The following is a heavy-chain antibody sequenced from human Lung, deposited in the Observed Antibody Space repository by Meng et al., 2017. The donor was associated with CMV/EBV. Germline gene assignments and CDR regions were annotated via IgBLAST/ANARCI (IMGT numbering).Heavy chain of an antibody. V-gene: IGHV3-30*03. J-gene: IGHJ3*01. Sequence: LTXXASGFSLNNHGMHWIRQAPGKGLEWLAVLSYDGGDKFYGASVKGRFIVSRDSPRNILYLHMNSLRSEDTAVYFCARDMMLGQAARQTFDVWGQGXLVTVSS. CDR1: GFSLNNHG. CDR3: ARDMMLGQAARQTFDV. D-gene: IGHD2-15*01. CDR2: LSYDGGDK.